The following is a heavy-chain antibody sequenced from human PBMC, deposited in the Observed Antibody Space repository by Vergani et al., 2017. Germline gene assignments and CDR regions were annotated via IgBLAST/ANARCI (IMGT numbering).Heavy chain of an antibody. Sequence: QVQLVQSGAEVKKPGSSVKVSCKASGGTFSSYAISWVRQAPGQELEWMGGIIPIFGTATYAQKFQGRVTITADESTSTAYMELSSLRSEDTAVYYCACVDFDWSIPPPWGQGTLVTVSS. D-gene: IGHD3-9*01. CDR3: ACVDFDWSIPPP. J-gene: IGHJ5*02. V-gene: IGHV1-69*12. CDR2: IIPIFGTA. CDR1: GGTFSSYA.